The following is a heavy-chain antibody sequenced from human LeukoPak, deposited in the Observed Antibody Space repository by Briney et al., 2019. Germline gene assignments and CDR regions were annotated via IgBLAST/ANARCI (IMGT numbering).Heavy chain of an antibody. Sequence: PSETLSLTCTVSGGSISSYYWSWIRQPPGKGLEWIGYIYYSGSTNYNPSLKSRVTISVDTSKNQFSLKLSSVTAADTAVYYCARTYYYGSGSSHYYYYYGMDVWGQGTTVTVSS. J-gene: IGHJ6*02. CDR2: IYYSGST. CDR1: GGSISSYY. D-gene: IGHD3-10*01. V-gene: IGHV4-59*01. CDR3: ARTYYYGSGSSHYYYYYGMDV.